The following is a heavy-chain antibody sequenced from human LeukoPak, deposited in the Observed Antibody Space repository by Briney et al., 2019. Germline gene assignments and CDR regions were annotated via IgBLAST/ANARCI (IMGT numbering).Heavy chain of an antibody. Sequence: PSETLSLTCAVYGGSFSGYYWSWIRQPPGKGLEWIGEINHSGSTNYDPSLKSRVTISVDTSKNRFSLKLSSVTAAGTAVYYCAMYYYDSSGYYYFDYWGQGTLVTVSS. CDR3: AMYYYDSSGYYYFDY. V-gene: IGHV4-34*01. CDR2: INHSGST. CDR1: GGSFSGYY. D-gene: IGHD3-22*01. J-gene: IGHJ4*02.